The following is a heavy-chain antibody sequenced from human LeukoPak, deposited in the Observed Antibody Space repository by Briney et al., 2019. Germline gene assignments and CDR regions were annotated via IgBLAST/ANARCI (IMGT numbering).Heavy chain of an antibody. Sequence: PGGSLRLSCAASGFTFSNYGMHWVRQAPGKGLEWVAVIWYDGSNKYYSDSVRGRFTIPRDNSKNTLYLQMNGLRAEDTAVYYCARGYDYGDYGVVEWGQGTLVTVSS. D-gene: IGHD4-17*01. V-gene: IGHV3-33*01. CDR2: IWYDGSNK. CDR3: ARGYDYGDYGVVE. J-gene: IGHJ4*02. CDR1: GFTFSNYG.